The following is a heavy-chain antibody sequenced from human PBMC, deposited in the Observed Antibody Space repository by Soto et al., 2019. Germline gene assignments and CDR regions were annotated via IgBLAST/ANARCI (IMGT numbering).Heavy chain of an antibody. Sequence: EVQLVESGGGIVQPGGSLRLSCAASGFTFSSYWMHWVRQAPGKGLVWVSRINSDGSRTSYADSAKGRFTISRDNAKNXXYMKMNSLRDEDTAVYYCARGDGDYYDGNGYLGRHWGQGNLVTVSS. V-gene: IGHV3-74*01. J-gene: IGHJ4*02. CDR1: GFTFSSYW. CDR3: ARGDGDYYDGNGYLGRH. D-gene: IGHD3-22*01. CDR2: INSDGSRT.